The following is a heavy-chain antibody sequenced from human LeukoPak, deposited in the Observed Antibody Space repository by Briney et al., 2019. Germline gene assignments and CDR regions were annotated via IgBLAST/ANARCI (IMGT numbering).Heavy chain of an antibody. CDR1: GFTFSRYA. CDR3: ATHRRGPSYYFDY. CDR2: ISASGADT. V-gene: IGHV3-23*01. Sequence: GGSLRLSCATSGFTFSRYAMSWVRQAPGKGLDWVSVISASGADTYYSDSVKGRFTISRDDSKNTLSLHMNSLRDDDTAVYYCATHRRGPSYYFDYWGQGTLVTVSS. J-gene: IGHJ4*02. D-gene: IGHD1-26*01.